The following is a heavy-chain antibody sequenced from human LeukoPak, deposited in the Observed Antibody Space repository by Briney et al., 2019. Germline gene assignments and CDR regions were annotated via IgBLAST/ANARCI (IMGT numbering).Heavy chain of an antibody. D-gene: IGHD6-19*01. CDR1: GGPFSGYY. J-gene: IGHJ4*02. V-gene: IGHV4-34*01. Sequence: SETLSLTCAVYGGPFSGYYWSWIRQPPGKGLEWIGEINHSGSTNYNPSLKSRVTISVDTSKNQFSLKLSSVTAADTAVYYCARVGAVAFFDYWGQGTLVTVSS. CDR3: ARVGAVAFFDY. CDR2: INHSGST.